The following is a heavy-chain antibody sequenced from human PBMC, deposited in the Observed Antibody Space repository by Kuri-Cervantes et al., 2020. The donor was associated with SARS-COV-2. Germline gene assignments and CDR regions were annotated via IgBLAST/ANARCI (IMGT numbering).Heavy chain of an antibody. V-gene: IGHV1-46*01. CDR3: AREEHYGSGSYYYYYGMDV. D-gene: IGHD3-10*01. CDR1: GYTFTSYY. J-gene: IGHJ6*02. Sequence: GGSLRLSCKASGYTFTSYYMHWVRQAPGQGLEWMGIINPSGGSTSYAQKFQGRVTTTRDTSTSTVYMELSSLRSEDTAVYYCAREEHYGSGSYYYYYGMDVWGQGTTVTVSS. CDR2: INPSGGST.